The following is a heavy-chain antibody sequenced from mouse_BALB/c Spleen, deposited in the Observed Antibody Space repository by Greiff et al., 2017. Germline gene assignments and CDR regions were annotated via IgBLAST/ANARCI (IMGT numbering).Heavy chain of an antibody. V-gene: IGHV1-7*01. D-gene: IGHD2-3*01. J-gene: IGHJ3*01. CDR2: INPSTGYT. CDR3: ARRGYYEWFAY. Sequence: VQLQESGAELAKPGASVKMSCKASGYTFTSYWMHWVKQRPGQGLEWIGYINPSTGYTEYNQKFKDKATLTADKSSSTAYMQLSSLTSEDSAVYYCARRGYYEWFAYWGQGTLVTVSA. CDR1: GYTFTSYW.